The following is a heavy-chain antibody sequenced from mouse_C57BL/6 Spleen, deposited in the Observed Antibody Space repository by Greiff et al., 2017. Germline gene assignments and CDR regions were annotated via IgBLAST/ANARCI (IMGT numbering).Heavy chain of an antibody. J-gene: IGHJ2*01. Sequence: VQLQQSGPELVKPGASVKISCKASGYSFTGYYMNWVKQSPEKSLEWIGEINPSTGGTTYNQKFKAKATLTVDKSSSTAYMQLKSLTSEDSAVYYCARSEFGYWGQGTTLTVSS. V-gene: IGHV1-42*01. CDR1: GYSFTGYY. CDR2: INPSTGGT. CDR3: ARSEFGY.